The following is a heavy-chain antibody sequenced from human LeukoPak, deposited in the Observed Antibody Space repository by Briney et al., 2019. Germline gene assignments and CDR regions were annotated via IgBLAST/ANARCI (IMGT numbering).Heavy chain of an antibody. D-gene: IGHD2-8*01. CDR2: IYSGGST. CDR3: ARVPNRRYYYGMDV. J-gene: IGHJ6*02. CDR1: GFTVSSNY. Sequence: GGSLRLSCAASGFTVSSNYMSWVRQAPGKGLEWVSVIYSGGSTYYADSVKGRFTISRDNSKNTLYLQMNSLRAEDTAVYYCARVPNRRYYYGMDVWGQGTTVTVSS. V-gene: IGHV3-66*01.